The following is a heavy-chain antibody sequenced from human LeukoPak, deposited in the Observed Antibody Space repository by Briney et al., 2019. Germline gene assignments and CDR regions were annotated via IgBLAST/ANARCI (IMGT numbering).Heavy chain of an antibody. Sequence: SETLSLTCTVSGGSISSSSYYWSWIRQPPGKGLEWIGYIYYSGSTNYNPSLKSRVTISVDTSKNQFSLKLSSVTAADTAVYYCARGKGEQQLVGTDYWGQGTLVTVSS. J-gene: IGHJ4*02. CDR3: ARGKGEQQLVGTDY. CDR2: IYYSGST. V-gene: IGHV4-61*05. CDR1: GGSISSSSYY. D-gene: IGHD6-13*01.